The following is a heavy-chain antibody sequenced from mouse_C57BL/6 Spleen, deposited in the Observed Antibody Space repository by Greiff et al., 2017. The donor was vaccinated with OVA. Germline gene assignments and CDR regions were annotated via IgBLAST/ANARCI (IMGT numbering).Heavy chain of an antibody. CDR1: GYTFTDYY. V-gene: IGHV1-19*01. J-gene: IGHJ2*01. Sequence: EVQLQQSGPVLVKPGASVKMPCKASGYTFTDYYMNWVKQSHGKSLEWIGVINPYNGGTSYNQKFKGKATLTVDKSSSTAYMELNSLTSEDSAVYYCARGGATKGYFDYWGQGTTRTVSS. CDR3: ARGGATKGYFDY. D-gene: IGHD3-1*01. CDR2: INPYNGGT.